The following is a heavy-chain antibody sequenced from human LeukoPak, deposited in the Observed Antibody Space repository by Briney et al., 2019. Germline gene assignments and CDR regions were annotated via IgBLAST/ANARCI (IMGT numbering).Heavy chain of an antibody. Sequence: SETLSLTCAVYGGSFSGYYWSWIRQPPGKGLEWIGEINHSGSTNYNPSLKSRVTISVDTSKNQFSLKLSSVTAADTAVYYCARTGDTAMVHGDFDYWGQGTLVTVSS. D-gene: IGHD5-18*01. V-gene: IGHV4-34*01. CDR3: ARTGDTAMVHGDFDY. J-gene: IGHJ4*02. CDR2: INHSGST. CDR1: GGSFSGYY.